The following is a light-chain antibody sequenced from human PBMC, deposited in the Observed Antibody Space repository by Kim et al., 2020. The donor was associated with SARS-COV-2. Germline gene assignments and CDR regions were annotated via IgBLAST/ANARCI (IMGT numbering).Light chain of an antibody. J-gene: IGKJ2*01. CDR1: QDIRND. V-gene: IGKV1-17*01. Sequence: SASVGDRVTITCLASQDIRNDLGWYQHKPGTAPKRLMYATSTLDRGVPSRFSGSGYGTEFTLTISSLQPEDLATYYCLQYNNFPYVFGQGTKLEI. CDR2: ATS. CDR3: LQYNNFPYV.